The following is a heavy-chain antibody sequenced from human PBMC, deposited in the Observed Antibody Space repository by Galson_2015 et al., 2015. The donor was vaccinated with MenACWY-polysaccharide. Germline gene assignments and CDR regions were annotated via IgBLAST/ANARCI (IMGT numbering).Heavy chain of an antibody. Sequence: LRLSCAASGFPFRSHWMHWVRQVPGKGLEWVSRINSDGTHINHAESVKGRFTMSRDNARNTLHLQMNSLRAADTALYYCARAPTPYCSSTNCFNKYAFDIWGQGTMVTVSS. D-gene: IGHD2-2*01. CDR1: GFPFRSHW. CDR2: INSDGTHI. J-gene: IGHJ3*02. CDR3: ARAPTPYCSSTNCFNKYAFDI. V-gene: IGHV3-74*01.